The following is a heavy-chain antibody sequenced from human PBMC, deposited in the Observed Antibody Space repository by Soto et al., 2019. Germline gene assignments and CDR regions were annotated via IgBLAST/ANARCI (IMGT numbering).Heavy chain of an antibody. D-gene: IGHD3-3*01. CDR2: IKRKTDGGTT. CDR3: TTLKGIDFWSATYGMDV. Sequence: EVQLVESGGGLVKPGGSLRLSCAASGFTFSKACMNWVRQAPGKGLEWVGRIKRKTDGGTTDYAAPVKGRFTISRDDSKHTLYLQMNSLKTEDTALYYCTTLKGIDFWSATYGMDVWGQGTTVTVSS. V-gene: IGHV3-15*07. CDR1: GFTFSKAC. J-gene: IGHJ6*02.